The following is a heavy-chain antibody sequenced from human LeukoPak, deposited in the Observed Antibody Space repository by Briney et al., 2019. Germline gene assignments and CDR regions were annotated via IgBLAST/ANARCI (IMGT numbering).Heavy chain of an antibody. D-gene: IGHD3-10*02. J-gene: IGHJ6*04. Sequence: SGGSLRLSCSASGFIFRHYAVNWVRQSPGKGLEWVSYISSSGNTIYYADSVKGRFTISRDNAKNSLYLQMNSLRAEDTAVYYCAELGITMIGGAWGKGTTVTVSS. CDR1: GFIFRHYA. CDR3: AELGITMIGGA. CDR2: ISSSGNTI. V-gene: IGHV3-48*03.